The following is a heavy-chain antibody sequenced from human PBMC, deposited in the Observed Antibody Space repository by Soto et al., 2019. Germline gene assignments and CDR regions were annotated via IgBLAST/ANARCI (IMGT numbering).Heavy chain of an antibody. CDR1: GYTFTSYA. J-gene: IGHJ4*02. Sequence: QVQVVQSGAEEKKPGASVKVSCKASGYTFTSYAMHWVRQAPGQRLEWMGWITAGNGNTKHSQKFQGRVTITRDTSASTADMELSSLRPEDTAVYYCARGGEPIDYWGQGTLVTVSS. CDR2: ITAGNGNT. D-gene: IGHD2-21*01. CDR3: ARGGEPIDY. V-gene: IGHV1-3*05.